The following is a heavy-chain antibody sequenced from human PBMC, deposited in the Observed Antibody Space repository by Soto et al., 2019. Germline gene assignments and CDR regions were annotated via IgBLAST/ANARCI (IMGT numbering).Heavy chain of an antibody. CDR2: IYWDDDK. V-gene: IGHV2-5*02. CDR1: GFSLSTSGVG. Sequence: GSGPTLVNPTQTLTLTCTFSGFSLSTSGVGVGWIRQPPGKALEWLALIYWDDDKRYSPSLKSRLTITKDTSKNQVVLTMTNMDPVDTATYYCAHRHFQRKTYGDYVDFFDYWGQGTLVTSPQ. CDR3: AHRHFQRKTYGDYVDFFDY. J-gene: IGHJ4*02. D-gene: IGHD4-17*01.